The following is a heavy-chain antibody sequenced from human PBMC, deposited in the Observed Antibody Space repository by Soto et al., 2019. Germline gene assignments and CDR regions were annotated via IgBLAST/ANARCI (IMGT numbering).Heavy chain of an antibody. Sequence: QVQLVQSGTEVKKPGASVKVSCKASGYIFSNYAMHWVRQAPGQRLEWMGWINAGKGNTKYAQKFQGRVTITRDTSASTAYMELSSLRSEDTAVYYCARGHYYSGWGEYWYFDIWGRGTLVTVSS. V-gene: IGHV1-3*01. CDR3: ARGHYYSGWGEYWYFDI. CDR2: INAGKGNT. J-gene: IGHJ2*01. D-gene: IGHD6-19*01. CDR1: GYIFSNYA.